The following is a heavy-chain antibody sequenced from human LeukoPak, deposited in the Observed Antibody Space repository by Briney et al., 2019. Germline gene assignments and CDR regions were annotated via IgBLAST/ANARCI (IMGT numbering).Heavy chain of an antibody. CDR2: FDPEDGET. D-gene: IGHD6-13*01. J-gene: IGHJ4*02. V-gene: IGHV1-24*01. CDR1: GYTLTELS. CDR3: ATSAAGPEVLEFDY. Sequence: GASVKVSCKVSGYTLTELSMHWVRQAPGKGLEWMGGFDPEDGETIYAQKFQGGVTMTEDTSTDTAYMELSSLRSEDTAVYYCATSAAGPEVLEFDYWGQGTLVTVSS.